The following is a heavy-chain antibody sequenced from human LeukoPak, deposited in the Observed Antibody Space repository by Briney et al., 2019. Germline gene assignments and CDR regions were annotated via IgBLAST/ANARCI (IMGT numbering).Heavy chain of an antibody. CDR2: ISGSGGST. CDR1: GFTFSSYA. V-gene: IGHV3-23*01. CDR3: AALGDSSGYYEGYFDY. D-gene: IGHD3-22*01. J-gene: IGHJ4*02. Sequence: PGGSLRLSCAASGFTFSSYAMSWVRQAPGKGLEWVSAISGSGGSTYYADSVKGRFTISRDNSKNTLYLQMNSLRAEDTAVYYCAALGDSSGYYEGYFDYWGQGTLVTVSS.